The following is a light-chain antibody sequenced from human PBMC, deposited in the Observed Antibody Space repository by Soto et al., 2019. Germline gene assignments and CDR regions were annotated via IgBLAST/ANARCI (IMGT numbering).Light chain of an antibody. CDR3: SSYAGSNNFDV. V-gene: IGLV2-8*01. J-gene: IGLJ1*01. CDR2: EVS. CDR1: RSDVGGYNY. Sequence: QTVLTQPPSASGSPGQSVTISCTGTRSDVGGYNYVSWYQQHPGKAPKLVIYEVSKRPSGVPDRFSGSKSGNTASLTVSGLQAEDEADYYCSSYAGSNNFDVFGTGTKLTVL.